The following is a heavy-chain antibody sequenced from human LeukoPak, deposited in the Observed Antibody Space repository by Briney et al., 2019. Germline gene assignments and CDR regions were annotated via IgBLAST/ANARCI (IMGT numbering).Heavy chain of an antibody. CDR1: GYTFTGYY. D-gene: IGHD3-10*01. J-gene: IGHJ4*02. V-gene: IGHV1-2*06. Sequence: ASVNLSCLAYGYTFTGYYMHWVRQAPGQGLEWMGRINPNSGGTNYAQKFQGRATMTRDTSISTAYMELSRQRSDDTAVYYCARLITMVRGVPPAAPPTNDYWGQGTLVTVSS. CDR3: ARLITMVRGVPPAAPPTNDY. CDR2: INPNSGGT.